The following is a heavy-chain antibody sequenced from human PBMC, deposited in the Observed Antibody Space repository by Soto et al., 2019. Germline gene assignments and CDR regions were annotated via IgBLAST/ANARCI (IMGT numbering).Heavy chain of an antibody. CDR2: IYHSGST. Sequence: SETLSLTCAVSGGSISSGGYSWSWIRQPPGKGLEWIGEIYHSGSTNYNPSLKSRVTISVDKSKNQFSLKLSSVTAADTAVYYCARDIVLVPAAMPDYYYYGMDVWGQGTTVTVSS. CDR1: GGSISSGGYS. D-gene: IGHD2-2*01. J-gene: IGHJ6*02. CDR3: ARDIVLVPAAMPDYYYYGMDV. V-gene: IGHV4-30-2*01.